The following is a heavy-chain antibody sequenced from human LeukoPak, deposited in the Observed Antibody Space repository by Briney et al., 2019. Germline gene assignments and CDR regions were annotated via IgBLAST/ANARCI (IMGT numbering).Heavy chain of an antibody. V-gene: IGHV4-59*08. J-gene: IGHJ5*02. CDR3: ASSYSGSYEWFDP. D-gene: IGHD1-26*01. CDR2: IHYSGST. CDR1: GGSISSYY. Sequence: PSETLSLTCTVSGGSISSYYWSWIRQPPGKGLEWIGYIHYSGSTNYNPSLKSRVTISVDTSKKQFSLKLSSVTAADTAVYYCASSYSGSYEWFDPWGQGTLVTVSS.